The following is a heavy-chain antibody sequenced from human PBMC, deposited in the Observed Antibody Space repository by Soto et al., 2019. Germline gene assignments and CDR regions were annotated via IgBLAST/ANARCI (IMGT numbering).Heavy chain of an antibody. Sequence: QVQLVESGGGVVQPGRSLRLSCASAGFTFSSYGMHWVRQAPGTGLEWVAVMSYDGSKYYADTVKGRFTISRDNSKNTLYLQINSLRPEDTAVYYCAKDFTPWFGDHFYYYYGMDVWGQGTTVTVAS. CDR1: GFTFSSYG. V-gene: IGHV3-30*18. CDR2: MSYDGSK. CDR3: AKDFTPWFGDHFYYYYGMDV. J-gene: IGHJ6*02. D-gene: IGHD3-10*01.